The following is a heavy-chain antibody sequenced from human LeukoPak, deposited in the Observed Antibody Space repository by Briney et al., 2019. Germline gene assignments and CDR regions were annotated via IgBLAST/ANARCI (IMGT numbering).Heavy chain of an antibody. CDR2: ISYDGSSK. CDR1: GFTFSSYG. J-gene: IGHJ4*02. D-gene: IGHD3-22*01. V-gene: IGHV3-30*03. Sequence: GGSLRLSCAASGFTFSSYGMHWVRQAPGKGLEWVAVISYDGSSKYYADSVKGRFTISRDNSKNTLYLQMNSLRAEDTAVYYCARERPGGYTLDYWGQGTLVTVSS. CDR3: ARERPGGYTLDY.